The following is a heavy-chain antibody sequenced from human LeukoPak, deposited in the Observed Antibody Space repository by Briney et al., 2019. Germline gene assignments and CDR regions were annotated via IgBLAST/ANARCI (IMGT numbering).Heavy chain of an antibody. V-gene: IGHV3-9*01. CDR2: ISWNSGSI. Sequence: PGRSLRLSCAASGFTFDDYAMHWVRQAPGKGLEWVSGISWNSGSIGYADSVKGRFTISRDNAKNSLYLQMNSLRAEDTALYYCAKDMQYLPSVLGYWGQGTLVTVSS. CDR3: AKDMQYLPSVLGY. CDR1: GFTFDDYA. D-gene: IGHD2-2*01. J-gene: IGHJ4*02.